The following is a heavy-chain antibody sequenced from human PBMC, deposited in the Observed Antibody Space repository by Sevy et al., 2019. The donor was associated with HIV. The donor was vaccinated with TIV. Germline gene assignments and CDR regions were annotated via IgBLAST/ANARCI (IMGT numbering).Heavy chain of an antibody. CDR3: ARDPRERADAFDI. CDR2: ISYDGSNK. CDR1: GFTFSSYA. D-gene: IGHD6-25*01. J-gene: IGHJ3*02. V-gene: IGHV3-30-3*01. Sequence: GGSLRLSCAASGFTFSSYAMHWVRQAPGKGLEWVAVISYDGSNKYYADSVKGRFTISRDNSKNTLYLQMNSLRAEDTAVYYCARDPRERADAFDIWGQRTMVTVSS.